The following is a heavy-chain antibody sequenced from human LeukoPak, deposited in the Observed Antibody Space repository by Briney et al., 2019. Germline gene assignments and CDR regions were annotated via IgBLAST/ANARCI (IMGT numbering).Heavy chain of an antibody. CDR1: GFTFSSYS. V-gene: IGHV4-34*01. CDR2: INHSGST. CDR3: ARGASTVVTPSPTLDY. D-gene: IGHD4-23*01. J-gene: IGHJ4*02. Sequence: GSLRLSCAAFGFTFSSYSMNWVRQAPGKGLEWIGEINHSGSTNYNPSLKSRVTISVDTSKNQFSLKLSSVTAADTAVYYCARGASTVVTPSPTLDYWGQGTLVTVSS.